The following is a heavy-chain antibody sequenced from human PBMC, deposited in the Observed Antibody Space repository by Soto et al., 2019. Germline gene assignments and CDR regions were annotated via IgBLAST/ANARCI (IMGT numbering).Heavy chain of an antibody. Sequence: GGSLRLSCAASGSIFRGYGMHWVRQAPGKGLEWVAVIRYDGSNINYADSVMGRFTISRDNSKNTLYLEMNSLRAEDTAVYYCASERSVGTTCRGYLDYWGQGSLATLS. CDR3: ASERSVGTTCRGYLDY. D-gene: IGHD2-15*01. J-gene: IGHJ4*02. V-gene: IGHV3-33*01. CDR2: IRYDGSNI. CDR1: GSIFRGYG.